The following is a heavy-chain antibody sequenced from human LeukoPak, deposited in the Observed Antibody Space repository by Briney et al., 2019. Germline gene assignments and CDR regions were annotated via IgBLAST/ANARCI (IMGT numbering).Heavy chain of an antibody. CDR1: GGSISSSSYY. J-gene: IGHJ4*02. Sequence: PSETLSLTCTVSGGSISSSSYYWGWIRQPPGKGLEWIGSIYYSGSTYYNPSLKSRATIPVDTSKNQFSLKLSSVTAADTAVYYCAGLTKGGYTYGHQFDYWGQGTLVTVSS. CDR2: IYYSGST. V-gene: IGHV4-39*01. D-gene: IGHD5-18*01. CDR3: AGLTKGGYTYGHQFDY.